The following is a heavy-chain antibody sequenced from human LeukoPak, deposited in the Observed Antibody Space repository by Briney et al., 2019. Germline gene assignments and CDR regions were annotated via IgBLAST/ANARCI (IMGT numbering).Heavy chain of an antibody. D-gene: IGHD3-22*01. CDR1: GYSFTSYW. V-gene: IGHV5-51*01. CDR3: ARQGPTYYYDSSGIDY. J-gene: IGHJ4*02. CDR2: IYPGDSDT. Sequence: GESLKISCKGSGYSFTSYWIGWVRQMPGKGLEWMGIIYPGDSDTRYSPSFQGQVTISADKSISTAYLQWSSLKASDTAMYYCARQGPTYYYDSSGIDYWGQGTLVTVSS.